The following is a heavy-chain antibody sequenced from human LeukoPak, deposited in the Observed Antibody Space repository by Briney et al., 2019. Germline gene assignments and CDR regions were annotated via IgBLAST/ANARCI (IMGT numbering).Heavy chain of an antibody. V-gene: IGHV3-30*02. CDR2: IWYDGSNK. D-gene: IGHD3-10*01. CDR3: AKDGLRWGSGSLNWFDP. CDR1: GFTFSSYG. J-gene: IGHJ5*02. Sequence: SGGSLRLSCAASGFTFSSYGMHWVRQAPGKGLEWVAVIWYDGSNKYYADSVKGRFTISRDNSENTLYLQMNSLRAEDTAVYYCAKDGLRWGSGSLNWFDPWGQGTLVTVSS.